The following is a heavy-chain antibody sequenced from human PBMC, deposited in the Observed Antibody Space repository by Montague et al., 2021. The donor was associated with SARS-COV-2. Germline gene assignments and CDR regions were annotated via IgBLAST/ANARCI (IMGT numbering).Heavy chain of an antibody. V-gene: IGHV3-30*04. Sequence: SLRLSCAASGFTFSSYAMHWVRQAPGKGLEWVAVISYDGSNKYYVDTVKGRFTISRDNSKNTLYLQMNSLRAEDTAVYYCAREVFKEGDYWGQGTLVTVSS. CDR3: AREVFKEGDY. D-gene: IGHD1-14*01. CDR1: GFTFSSYA. J-gene: IGHJ4*02. CDR2: ISYDGSNK.